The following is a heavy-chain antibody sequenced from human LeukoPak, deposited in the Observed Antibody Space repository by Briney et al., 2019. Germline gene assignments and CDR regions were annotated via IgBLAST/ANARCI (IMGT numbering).Heavy chain of an antibody. V-gene: IGHV3-74*01. Sequence: GGSLRLSFAASGFTFSSYWMHWVRQAPGKGLVWVSRINGEGRNINYADSVRGRFTISRDNAKNTLYLQMNTLRVEDTAVYYCTRDLMDYDVSTGLHHYYMDVWGQGTTVTVSS. J-gene: IGHJ6*02. CDR1: GFTFSSYW. CDR3: TRDLMDYDVSTGLHHYYMDV. CDR2: INGEGRNI. D-gene: IGHD3-9*01.